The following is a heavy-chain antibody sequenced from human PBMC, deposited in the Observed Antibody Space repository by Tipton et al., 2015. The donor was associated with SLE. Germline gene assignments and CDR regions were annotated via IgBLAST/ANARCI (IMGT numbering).Heavy chain of an antibody. CDR2: ISAYNGNT. D-gene: IGHD6-13*01. J-gene: IGHJ4*02. V-gene: IGHV1-18*01. CDR3: ARDLGFPYSSSWYDY. CDR1: GYTFTSYG. Sequence: QLVQSGAEVKKPGASVKVSCKASGYTFTSYGISWVRQAPGQGLEWMGWISAYNGNTNYAQKLQGRVTMTTDTSTSTAHMELRSLRSDDTAVYYCARDLGFPYSSSWYDYWGQGTLVTVSS.